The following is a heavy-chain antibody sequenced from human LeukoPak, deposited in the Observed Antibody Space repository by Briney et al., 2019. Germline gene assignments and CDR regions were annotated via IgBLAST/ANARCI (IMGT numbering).Heavy chain of an antibody. CDR3: ARDKVIASAGTPNWFDP. CDR1: GYTFTSYG. D-gene: IGHD6-13*01. V-gene: IGHV1-18*01. Sequence: ASVKVSCKASGYTFTSYGISWVRQAPGQGLEWVGWISAYDGNPNYAQRFQDRVTMTTDTSTTTAYMELRSLKSDDTAVYYCARDKVIASAGTPNWFDPWGQGTLVTVSS. J-gene: IGHJ5*02. CDR2: ISAYDGNP.